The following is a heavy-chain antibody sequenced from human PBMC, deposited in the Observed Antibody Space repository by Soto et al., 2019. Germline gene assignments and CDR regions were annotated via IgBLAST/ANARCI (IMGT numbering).Heavy chain of an antibody. D-gene: IGHD4-4*01. CDR2: ISYDGSNK. Sequence: GGSLRLSCAASGFTFSSYAMHWVRQAPGKGLEWVAVISYDGSNKYYADSVKGRFTISRDNSKNTLYLQMNSLRAEDTAVYYCARDRMTTVTTAHYYYYYGMDVWGQGTTVTVSS. CDR1: GFTFSSYA. J-gene: IGHJ6*02. CDR3: ARDRMTTVTTAHYYYYYGMDV. V-gene: IGHV3-30-3*01.